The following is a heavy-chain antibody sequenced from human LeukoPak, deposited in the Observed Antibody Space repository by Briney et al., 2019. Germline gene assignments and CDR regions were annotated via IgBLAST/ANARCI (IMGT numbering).Heavy chain of an antibody. CDR3: ARVLCSSTSCYPSPWFDP. Sequence: EASVKVSYKASGYTFSSYDINWVRQATGQGLEWMGWMNPNSGDRGYAQKFQGRVTFTRSTSISTAYMELSSLRSEDTAVYYCARVLCSSTSCYPSPWFDPWGQGTLVTVSS. J-gene: IGHJ5*02. D-gene: IGHD2-2*01. V-gene: IGHV1-8*03. CDR1: GYTFSSYD. CDR2: MNPNSGDR.